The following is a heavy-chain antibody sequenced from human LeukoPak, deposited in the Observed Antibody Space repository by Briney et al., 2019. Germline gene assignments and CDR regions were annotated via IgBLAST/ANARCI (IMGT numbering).Heavy chain of an antibody. J-gene: IGHJ4*02. CDR2: INHSGST. CDR3: ARVQPMFISRPHFDS. CDR1: GGSFSGYY. V-gene: IGHV4-34*01. D-gene: IGHD6-13*01. Sequence: SETLSLTCAVYGGSFSGYYWSWIRQPPGKGLEWTGEINHSGSTNYNPSLKSRVTISVDTSKNRFSLKLNSVTAADTAVYYCARVQPMFISRPHFDSWGQGTLVTVSS.